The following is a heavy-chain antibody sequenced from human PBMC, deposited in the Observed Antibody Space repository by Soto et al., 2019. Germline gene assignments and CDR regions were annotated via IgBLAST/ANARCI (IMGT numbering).Heavy chain of an antibody. CDR3: ARGPPGHIVVVDY. Sequence: QLQLQESGSGLVKPSQTLSLTCAVSGGSISSGGYSWSWIRQPPGKGLEWIGYIYHSGSTSYNPSFKRRVTISVDRSKNQFSLKLSSVTAADPAVYYCARGPPGHIVVVDYWGQGTLVTVSS. D-gene: IGHD2-21*01. CDR2: IYHSGST. J-gene: IGHJ4*02. V-gene: IGHV4-30-2*01. CDR1: GGSISSGGYS.